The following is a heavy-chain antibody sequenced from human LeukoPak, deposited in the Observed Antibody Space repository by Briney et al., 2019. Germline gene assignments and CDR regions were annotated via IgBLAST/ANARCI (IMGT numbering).Heavy chain of an antibody. CDR3: ARALGSAAGTGAFDI. CDR2: INPNSGGT. J-gene: IGHJ3*02. V-gene: IGHV1-2*02. Sequence: GASVKVSCKASGYTFIGYYLHWVRQAPGQGLEWMGWINPNSGGTNYAQKFQGRVTMTRDTSISTAYMELSRLRSDDTAVYYCARALGSAAGTGAFDIWGQGTMVTVSS. D-gene: IGHD6-13*01. CDR1: GYTFIGYY.